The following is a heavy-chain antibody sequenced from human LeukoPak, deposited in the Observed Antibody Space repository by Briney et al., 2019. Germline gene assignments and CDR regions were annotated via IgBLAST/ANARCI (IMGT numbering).Heavy chain of an antibody. J-gene: IGHJ4*02. D-gene: IGHD4-17*01. CDR3: ARRYGDYGGSFDY. CDR1: GGSISSYY. V-gene: IGHV4-59*08. CDR2: IYYSGST. Sequence: SETLSLTCTVSGGSISSYYWSWIRQPPGKGLEWIGYIYYSGSTNYNPSLKSRVTISVDTSKNQFSLKLSSVTAADTAVYYCARRYGDYGGSFDYWGQGTLVTVS.